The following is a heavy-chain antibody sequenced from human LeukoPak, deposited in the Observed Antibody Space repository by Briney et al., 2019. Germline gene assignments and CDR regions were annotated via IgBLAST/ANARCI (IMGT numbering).Heavy chain of an antibody. V-gene: IGHV1-69*06. D-gene: IGHD6-6*01. CDR3: ASGHTIAARPSSTANYYCYYMDV. J-gene: IGHJ6*03. CDR1: GGTFSSYA. CDR2: IIPIFGTA. Sequence: SVKVSCKASGGTFSSYAISWVRQAPGQGLEWMGGIIPIFGTANYAQKFQGRVTITADKSTSTAYMELSSLRSEDTAVYYCASGHTIAARPSSTANYYCYYMDVWGKGTTVTVSS.